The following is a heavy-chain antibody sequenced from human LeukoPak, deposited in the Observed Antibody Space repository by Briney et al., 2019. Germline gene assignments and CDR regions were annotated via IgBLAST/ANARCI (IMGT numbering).Heavy chain of an antibody. CDR3: AKAPTYYYGSGSRVFFDY. CDR2: ISGSGGST. Sequence: PGGSLRLSCEASGFSFSTVPMSWVRQAPGKGLEWVSAISGSGGSTYYADSVKGRFTISRDNSKNTLYLQMNSLRAEDTAVYYCAKAPTYYYGSGSRVFFDYWGQGTLVTVSS. J-gene: IGHJ4*02. D-gene: IGHD3-10*01. V-gene: IGHV3-23*01. CDR1: GFSFSTVP.